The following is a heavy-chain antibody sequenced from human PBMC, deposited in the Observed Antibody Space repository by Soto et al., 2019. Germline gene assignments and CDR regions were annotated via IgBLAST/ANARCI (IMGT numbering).Heavy chain of an antibody. Sequence: PSETLSLTCTVSGGSISSSSYYWGWIRQPPGKGLEWIGSIYYSGSTYYNPSLKSRVTISVDTSKNQFSLKLSSVTAADTAVYYCARPGSSGYRFDYWGQGTLVTVSS. D-gene: IGHD3-22*01. V-gene: IGHV4-39*01. J-gene: IGHJ4*02. CDR1: GGSISSSSYY. CDR3: ARPGSSGYRFDY. CDR2: IYYSGST.